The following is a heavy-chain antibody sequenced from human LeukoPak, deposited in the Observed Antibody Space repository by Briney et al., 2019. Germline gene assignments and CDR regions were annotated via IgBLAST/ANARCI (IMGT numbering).Heavy chain of an antibody. Sequence: PSETLSLTCTVSGGSISGYYWSWIRQPAGKGLEWIGRIYTSGSINYNPSLKSRVTMSVDTSKNQFSLKLSSVTAADTAVYYCARAGIIGYCSSTSCSGDYFDYWGQGTLVTVSS. CDR3: ARAGIIGYCSSTSCSGDYFDY. D-gene: IGHD2-2*01. CDR1: GGSISGYY. CDR2: IYTSGSI. J-gene: IGHJ4*02. V-gene: IGHV4-4*07.